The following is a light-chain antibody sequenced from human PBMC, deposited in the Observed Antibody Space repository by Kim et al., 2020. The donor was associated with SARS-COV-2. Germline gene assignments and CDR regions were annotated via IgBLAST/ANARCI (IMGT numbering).Light chain of an antibody. J-gene: IGLJ2*01. V-gene: IGLV7-46*01. CDR1: TGAVTSGHY. CDR3: LLSYSGTRPVV. Sequence: QAVVTQEPSLTVSPGGTVTLTCGSSTGAVTSGHYPYWFQQKPGQAPRTLIYDTSNKNSWTPARFSGSLLGGKAALTLSGAQPEDEAEYYCLLSYSGTRPVVFGGGTQLTVL. CDR2: DTS.